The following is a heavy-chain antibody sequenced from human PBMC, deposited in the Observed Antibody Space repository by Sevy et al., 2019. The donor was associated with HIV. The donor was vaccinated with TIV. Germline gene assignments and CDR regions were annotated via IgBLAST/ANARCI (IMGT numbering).Heavy chain of an antibody. Sequence: GGSLRLSCAASGFNFDEFAIHWVRQAPGKGLEWVSGISYDSGRIGYADSVKGRFNISRDNTKKSLYLQMNSLRLEDTTLSYCANARCGSRNHYYKPKDDWGQGTTVTVSS. J-gene: IGHJ6*02. V-gene: IGHV3-9*01. D-gene: IGHD2-21*01. CDR1: GFNFDEFA. CDR3: ANARCGSRNHYYKPKDD. CDR2: ISYDSGRI.